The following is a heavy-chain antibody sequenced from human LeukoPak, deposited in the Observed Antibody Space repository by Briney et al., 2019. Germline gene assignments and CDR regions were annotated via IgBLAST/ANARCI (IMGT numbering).Heavy chain of an antibody. CDR2: INPNSGGT. CDR3: ARAPNCSGGSCYTPYYYYYMDV. J-gene: IGHJ6*03. Sequence: ASVKVSCKASGYTFTGYYMHWVRQAPGQGLEWMGWINPNSGGTNYAQKSQGRVTMTRDTSISTAYMELSRLRSDDTAVYYCARAPNCSGGSCYTPYYYYYMDVWGKGTTVTVSS. V-gene: IGHV1-2*02. CDR1: GYTFTGYY. D-gene: IGHD2-15*01.